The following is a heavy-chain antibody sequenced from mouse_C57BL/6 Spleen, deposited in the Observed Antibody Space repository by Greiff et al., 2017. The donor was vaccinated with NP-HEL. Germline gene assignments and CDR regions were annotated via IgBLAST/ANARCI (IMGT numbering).Heavy chain of an antibody. CDR3: TRDRDYYGSSPFAY. Sequence: EVHLVESGEGLVKPGGSLKLSCAASGFTFSSYAMSWVRQTPEKRLEWVAYISSGGDYIYYADTVKGRFTISRDNARNPLYLQMSSLKSEDTAMYYCTRDRDYYGSSPFAYWGQGTLVTVSA. CDR1: GFTFSSYA. J-gene: IGHJ3*01. D-gene: IGHD1-1*01. CDR2: ISSGGDYI. V-gene: IGHV5-9-1*02.